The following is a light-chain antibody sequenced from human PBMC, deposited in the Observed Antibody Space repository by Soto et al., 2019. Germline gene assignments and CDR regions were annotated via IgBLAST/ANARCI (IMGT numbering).Light chain of an antibody. CDR3: QQYNSYSLT. Sequence: DIQMTQSPSTLSASVGDRVTITCRASQRISSWLAWYQHKPGKAPKLLIYKASSLESGVPSRFSGSGSGTAFTLTISSLQPDDFATYYCQQYNSYSLTFGGVTKVEIQ. CDR1: QRISSW. J-gene: IGKJ4*01. CDR2: KAS. V-gene: IGKV1-5*03.